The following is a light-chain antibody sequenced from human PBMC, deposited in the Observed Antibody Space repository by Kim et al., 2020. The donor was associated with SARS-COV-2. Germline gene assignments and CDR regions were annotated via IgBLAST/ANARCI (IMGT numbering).Light chain of an antibody. V-gene: IGKV1-NL1*01. CDR1: QHIRDS. Sequence: DIQMTQSPPSLSASMGERVTMTCRASQHIRDSLAWYQQKSGRAPNLLVFSATRLASGVPSRFSASASETEYTLTISSLQPEDFAIYYCQQYSGTLATFGQGTKVDIK. CDR2: SAT. CDR3: QQYSGTLAT. J-gene: IGKJ1*01.